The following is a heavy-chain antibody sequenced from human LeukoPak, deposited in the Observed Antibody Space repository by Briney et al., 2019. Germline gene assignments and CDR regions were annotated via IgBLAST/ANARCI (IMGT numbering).Heavy chain of an antibody. Sequence: SETLSLTCAVYGGSFSGYYWSCIRQPPGKGLEWIGEINHSGSTNYNPSLKSRVTISLDTSKNQFSLRLSSVTAADTAVYYCARDRLQLQSWGQGTLVTVSS. D-gene: IGHD5-24*01. V-gene: IGHV4-34*01. J-gene: IGHJ5*02. CDR2: INHSGST. CDR3: ARDRLQLQS. CDR1: GGSFSGYY.